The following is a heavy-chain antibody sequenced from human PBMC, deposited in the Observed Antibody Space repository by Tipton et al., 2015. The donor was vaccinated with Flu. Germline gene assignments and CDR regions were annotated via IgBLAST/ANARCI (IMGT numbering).Heavy chain of an antibody. V-gene: IGHV3-11*01. CDR1: GFTLSDYY. J-gene: IGHJ6*02. CDR3: ARGKTNVLRYFEAGMDV. Sequence: GSLRLSCAASGFTLSDYYMSWIRQAPGKGLEWLSLISSSGIPIYYADSVKGRFTISRDSAKNSLYLQMNSLRAEDTAVYYCARGKTNVLRYFEAGMDVWGQGTTVTVSS. CDR2: ISSSGIPI. D-gene: IGHD3-9*01.